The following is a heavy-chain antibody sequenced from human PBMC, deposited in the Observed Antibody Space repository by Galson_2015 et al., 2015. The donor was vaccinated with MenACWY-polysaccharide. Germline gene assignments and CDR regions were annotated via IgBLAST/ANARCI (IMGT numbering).Heavy chain of an antibody. CDR3: AKGRRDIAVAATPAVLLDY. V-gene: IGHV1-8*01. D-gene: IGHD6-19*01. Sequence: SVKVSCKASGYTFTTYEIIWVRQATGQGLEWMGSMNPKSGDTGSVQKFQGRVTMTRNTSISTAYMELSSLRSEDTAVYYCAKGRRDIAVAATPAVLLDYWGQGTLVTVSS. J-gene: IGHJ4*02. CDR2: MNPKSGDT. CDR1: GYTFTTYE.